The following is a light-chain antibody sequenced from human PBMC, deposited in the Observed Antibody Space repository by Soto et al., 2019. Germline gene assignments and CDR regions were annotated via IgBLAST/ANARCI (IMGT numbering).Light chain of an antibody. J-gene: IGKJ4*01. Sequence: DIQMTQSPSSVSASVGDRVTITCRASQGISIWLAWYQQKPAKAPKLLIYSASTLQSGVPSRFSGSGSGTDFTLTISSLQPEDFATYYCQQAHSFPLTFGGGTKVEIK. CDR3: QQAHSFPLT. CDR2: SAS. CDR1: QGISIW. V-gene: IGKV1D-12*01.